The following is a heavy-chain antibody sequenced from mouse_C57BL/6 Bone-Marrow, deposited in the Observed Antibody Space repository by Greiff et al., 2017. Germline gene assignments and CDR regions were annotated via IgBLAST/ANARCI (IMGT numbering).Heavy chain of an antibody. V-gene: IGHV1-42*01. CDR1: GYSFTGYY. CDR2: INPSTGGT. J-gene: IGHJ2*01. CDR3: ARHYYGSSYGY. D-gene: IGHD1-1*01. Sequence: EVQLQQSGPELVKPGASVKISCKASGYSFTGYYMNWVKQSPETSLEWIGEINPSTGGTTYHQQFKAKATLTVDKSSSTAYMQLKSLTSEDSAVYYCARHYYGSSYGYWGQGTTLTVSS.